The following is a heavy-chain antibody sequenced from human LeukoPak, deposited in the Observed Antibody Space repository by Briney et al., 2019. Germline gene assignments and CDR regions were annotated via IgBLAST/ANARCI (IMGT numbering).Heavy chain of an antibody. V-gene: IGHV1-69*13. D-gene: IGHD5-24*01. Sequence: SVKVSCKASGGTFSSYAISWVGKAPGKGLEWMGGIIPIFGTANYAQKFQGRVTITADESTSTAYMELSSLRSEDTAVYYCASAVEMATTADYWGQGTLVTVSS. CDR2: IIPIFGTA. CDR3: ASAVEMATTADY. J-gene: IGHJ4*02. CDR1: GGTFSSYA.